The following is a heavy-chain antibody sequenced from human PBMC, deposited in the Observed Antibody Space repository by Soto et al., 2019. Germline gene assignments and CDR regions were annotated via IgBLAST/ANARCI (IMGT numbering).Heavy chain of an antibody. V-gene: IGHV3-33*01. D-gene: IGHD3-3*01. CDR3: ARDSFDITIGVVIMDAQRLGAMDV. CDR2: IWFDGTNK. CDR1: GFTFSSYG. Sequence: QVQLVESGGGVVQPGRSLRLSCASSGFTFSSYGMHWVRQAPGKGLEWVAIIWFDGTNKYYADSVKGRFTISRDNSKNTLYLHMNSLRAEDTAVYFCARDSFDITIGVVIMDAQRLGAMDVWGQGTTVTVSS. J-gene: IGHJ6*02.